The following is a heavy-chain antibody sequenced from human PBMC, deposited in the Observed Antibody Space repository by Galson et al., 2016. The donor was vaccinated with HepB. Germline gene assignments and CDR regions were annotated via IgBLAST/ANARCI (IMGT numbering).Heavy chain of an antibody. J-gene: IGHJ4*02. Sequence: SLRLSCAASEFTLSKYAMSWVRQAPGKGLEWVSTISGSGGTTDYADSVKGRCTISRDNSKNTLYQQMNSLRAEDTAVYYCARGYPLFDYWGQGTLVTVSS. CDR2: ISGSGGTT. CDR1: EFTLSKYA. CDR3: ARGYPLFDY. D-gene: IGHD2-2*01. V-gene: IGHV3-23*01.